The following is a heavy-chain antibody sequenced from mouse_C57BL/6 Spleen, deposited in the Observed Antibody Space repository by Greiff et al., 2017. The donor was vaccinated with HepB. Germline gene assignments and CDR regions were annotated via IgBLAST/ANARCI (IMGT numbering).Heavy chain of an antibody. Sequence: VKLMESGPELVKPGASVKISCKASGYAFRSSWMNWVKQRPGKGLEWIGRIYPGDGDTNYNGKFKGKATLTADKSSSTAYMQLSSLTSEDSAVYFCARRPFAYWGQGTLVTVSA. V-gene: IGHV1-82*01. CDR3: ARRPFAY. CDR2: IYPGDGDT. J-gene: IGHJ3*01. CDR1: GYAFRSSW.